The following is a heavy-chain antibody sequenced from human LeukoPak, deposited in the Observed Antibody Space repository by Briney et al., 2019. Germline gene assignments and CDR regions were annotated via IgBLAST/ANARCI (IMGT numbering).Heavy chain of an antibody. V-gene: IGHV4-30-2*01. Sequence: SQTLSLTRAVSGGSISSGGYSWSWIRQPPGKGLEWIGYIYHSGSTYYNPSLKSRVTLSVDRSKNQFSLKLSSVTAADTAVYYCARGGDILTGQGFDPWGQGTLVTVSS. D-gene: IGHD3-9*01. J-gene: IGHJ5*02. CDR1: GGSISSGGYS. CDR2: IYHSGST. CDR3: ARGGDILTGQGFDP.